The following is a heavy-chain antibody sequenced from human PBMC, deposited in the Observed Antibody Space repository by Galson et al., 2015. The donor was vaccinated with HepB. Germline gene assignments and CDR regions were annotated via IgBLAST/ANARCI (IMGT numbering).Heavy chain of an antibody. J-gene: IGHJ4*02. D-gene: IGHD3-10*01. CDR3: TRAPYSLRPEDTAVYYCAGRVPRERKLDY. CDR1: GDSVSGNSAS. Sequence: CAISGDSVSGNSASWNWIRQSPSRGLEWLGRTYYRSKWYNDYAASVKSRITINPDTSKNQFSLQLNSVTPEDTAVYYCTRAPYSLRPEDTAVYYCAGRVPRERKLDYWAQGTLVTVSS. V-gene: IGHV6-1*01. CDR2: TYYRSKWYN.